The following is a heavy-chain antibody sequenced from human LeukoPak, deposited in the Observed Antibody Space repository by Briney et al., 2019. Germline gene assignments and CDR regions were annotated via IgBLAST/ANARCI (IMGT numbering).Heavy chain of an antibody. V-gene: IGHV4-30-4*01. J-gene: IGHJ5*02. D-gene: IGHD1-26*01. CDR2: IYYSGST. CDR1: GGSISSYY. CDR3: AREERGSYYPFDP. Sequence: SETLSLTCTVSGGSISSYYWSWIRQPPGKGLEWIGYIYYSGSTYYNPSLKSRVTISVDTSKNQFSLKLSSVTAADTAVYYCAREERGSYYPFDPWGQGTLVTVSS.